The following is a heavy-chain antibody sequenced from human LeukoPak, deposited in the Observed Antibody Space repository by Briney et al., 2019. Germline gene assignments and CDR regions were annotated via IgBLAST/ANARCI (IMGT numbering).Heavy chain of an antibody. D-gene: IGHD3-10*01. CDR3: ARDRGWFGEYPYYYYGMDV. J-gene: IGHJ6*02. CDR2: IYYSGST. CDR1: GGSISSYY. Sequence: SETLSLTCTVSGGSISSYYWSWIRQPPGKGLEWIGYIYYSGSTNYNPSLKSRVTISVDTSKNQSSLKLSSVTAADTAVYYCARDRGWFGEYPYYYYGMDVWGQGTTVTVSS. V-gene: IGHV4-59*01.